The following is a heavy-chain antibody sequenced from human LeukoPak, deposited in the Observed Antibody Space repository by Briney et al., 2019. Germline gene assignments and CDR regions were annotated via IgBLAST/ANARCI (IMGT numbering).Heavy chain of an antibody. CDR3: ARARGSSWFGDYFDY. J-gene: IGHJ4*02. CDR2: IYYSGST. V-gene: IGHV4-39*07. Sequence: SETLSLTCTVSGGSISSYYWGWIRQPPGKGLEWIGSIYYSGSTYYNPSLKSRVTISVDTSKNQFSLKLSSVTAADTAVYYCARARGSSWFGDYFDYWGQGTLVTVSS. D-gene: IGHD6-13*01. CDR1: GGSISSYY.